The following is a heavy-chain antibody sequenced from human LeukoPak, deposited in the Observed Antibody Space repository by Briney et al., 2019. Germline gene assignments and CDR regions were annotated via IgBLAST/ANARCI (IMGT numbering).Heavy chain of an antibody. V-gene: IGHV4-39*07. CDR2: IYYSGST. CDR3: ARDHDERIHYGGTSGGFHY. J-gene: IGHJ4*02. D-gene: IGHD4-23*01. Sequence: SETLSLTCTVSGGSISSSSYYWGWIRQPPGKGLEWIGSIYYSGSTYYNPSLKSRVTISVDTSKNQFSLKLSSVTAADTAVYYCARDHDERIHYGGTSGGFHYWRQGTVVTVSS. CDR1: GGSISSSSYY.